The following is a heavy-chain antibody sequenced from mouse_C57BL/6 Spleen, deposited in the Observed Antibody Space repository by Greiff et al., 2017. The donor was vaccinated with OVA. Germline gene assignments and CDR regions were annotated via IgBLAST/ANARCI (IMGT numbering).Heavy chain of an antibody. CDR3: ARGGGYDAFAY. J-gene: IGHJ3*01. Sequence: QVQLQQSGAELARPGASVKLSCKASGYTFTSYGISWVKQRTGQGLEWIGEIYPRSGNTYYNEKFKGKGTMTADKSSSTAYMELSSLKSEDSAVYFCARGGGYDAFAYWGQGTLVTVSA. CDR2: IYPRSGNT. V-gene: IGHV1-81*01. D-gene: IGHD2-2*01. CDR1: GYTFTSYG.